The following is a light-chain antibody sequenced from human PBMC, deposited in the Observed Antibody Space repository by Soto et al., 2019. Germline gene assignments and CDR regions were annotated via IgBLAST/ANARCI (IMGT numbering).Light chain of an antibody. CDR3: HQYNQWPRT. CDR2: DAS. CDR1: QSVSST. V-gene: IGKV3-15*01. Sequence: EIMMTQSPVTLSVSPGERATLSCRASQSVSSTLAWYQQKPGQAPRLLIYDASTRANGIPARFSGSGSGTEFTLTISNLQSEDFAVYFCHQYNQWPRTFGQGTKVDIK. J-gene: IGKJ1*01.